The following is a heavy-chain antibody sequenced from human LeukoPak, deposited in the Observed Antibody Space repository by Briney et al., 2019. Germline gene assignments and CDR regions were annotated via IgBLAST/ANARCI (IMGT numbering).Heavy chain of an antibody. Sequence: GGSLRLSCAASGFTFSRDWMHWVRQAPGKGLVWVSRISDDGSITTYADSVKGRFTISSDNSKNTLYLQMNSLRAEDTAVYYCVSGEDVWGKGTTVTVSS. CDR1: GFTFSRDW. CDR3: VSGEDV. CDR2: ISDDGSIT. V-gene: IGHV3-74*03. J-gene: IGHJ6*04. D-gene: IGHD1-26*01.